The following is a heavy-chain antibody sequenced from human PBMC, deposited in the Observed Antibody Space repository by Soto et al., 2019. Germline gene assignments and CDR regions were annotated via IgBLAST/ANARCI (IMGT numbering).Heavy chain of an antibody. CDR3: ASLRDGYIDYDAFDI. CDR1: GGTFSSYA. J-gene: IGHJ3*02. V-gene: IGHV1-69*12. D-gene: IGHD5-18*01. Sequence: QVQLVQSGAEVKKPGSSVKVSCQASGGTFSSYAISWVRQAPGQGLEWMGGIIPIFGTANYAQTFQGRVTITADESTSTAYMELSSLRSAETAVYYCASLRDGYIDYDAFDIWGQGTMVTVSS. CDR2: IIPIFGTA.